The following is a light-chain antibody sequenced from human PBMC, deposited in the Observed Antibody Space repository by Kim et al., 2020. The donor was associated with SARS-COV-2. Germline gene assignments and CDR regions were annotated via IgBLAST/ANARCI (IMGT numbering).Light chain of an antibody. CDR2: AAS. CDR1: QSVSIN. CDR3: QEYNNWPPELT. Sequence: PGERATLSCRASQSVSINLAWYQHKPGQAPRLLIYAASTRATGIPARFSGSGSGTEFTLTISSLQSEDFAVYYCQEYNNWPPELTFGGGTKVDIK. V-gene: IGKV3-15*01. J-gene: IGKJ4*01.